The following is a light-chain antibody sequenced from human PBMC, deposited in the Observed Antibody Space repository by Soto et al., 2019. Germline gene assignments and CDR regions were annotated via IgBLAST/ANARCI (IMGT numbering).Light chain of an antibody. CDR1: QSVSSN. CDR3: QQYNNWPLWT. Sequence: EIVMTQSPATLSVSPGERATLSCMASQSVSSNLAWYQQKPGQAPRLLIYGASTRATGIPARFSGSGSGTEFTLTISSLQSADFAVYYCQQYNNWPLWTFGQGTKVDMK. CDR2: GAS. J-gene: IGKJ1*01. V-gene: IGKV3-15*01.